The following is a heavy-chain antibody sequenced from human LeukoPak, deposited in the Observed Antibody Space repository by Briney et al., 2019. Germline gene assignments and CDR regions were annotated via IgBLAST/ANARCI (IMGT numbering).Heavy chain of an antibody. V-gene: IGHV3-48*04. D-gene: IGHD1-1*01. CDR3: SNGGTVYYYGMDV. J-gene: IGHJ6*02. Sequence: GGSRRLSCAASGFTVSDHSMNWVRQAPGKGLDWVAYISSRGSTIYYADSVKGRFTISRDNVKNSLHLQMNSLRAEDTAVYYCSNGGTVYYYGMDVWGQGTTVTVSS. CDR1: GFTVSDHS. CDR2: ISSRGSTI.